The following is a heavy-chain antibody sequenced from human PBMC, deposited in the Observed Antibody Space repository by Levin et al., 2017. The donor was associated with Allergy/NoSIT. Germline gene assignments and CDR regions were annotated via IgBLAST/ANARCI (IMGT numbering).Heavy chain of an antibody. CDR2: IIPIFGTA. D-gene: IGHD2-21*01. Sequence: ASVKVSCKASGGTFSSYAISWVRQAPGQGLEWMGGIIPIFGTANYAQKFQGRVTITADKSTSTAYMELSSLRSEDTAVYYCARGEHDYEYYMDVWGKGTTVTVSS. V-gene: IGHV1-69*06. CDR1: GGTFSSYA. CDR3: ARGEHDYEYYMDV. J-gene: IGHJ6*03.